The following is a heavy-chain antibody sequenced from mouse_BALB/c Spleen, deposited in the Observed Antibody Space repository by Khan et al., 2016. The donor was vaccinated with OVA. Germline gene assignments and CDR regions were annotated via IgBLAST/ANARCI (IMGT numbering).Heavy chain of an antibody. CDR2: IHPNSGYT. V-gene: IGHV1-4*01. CDR3: ARDFHYYGRRGAMDY. Sequence: QVQLQQSGTELARPGASVKMSCKASGYTFTSYTIHWVKQRPGQGLDWIGYIHPNSGYTTYNQKFKGKATLTEDKSSSTAYMQLSSLTSEDSAVYYCARDFHYYGRRGAMDYWGQGTSVTVSS. D-gene: IGHD1-1*01. CDR1: GYTFTSYT. J-gene: IGHJ4*01.